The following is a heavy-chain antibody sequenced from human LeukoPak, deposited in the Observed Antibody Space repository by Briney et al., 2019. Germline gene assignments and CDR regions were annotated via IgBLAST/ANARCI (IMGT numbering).Heavy chain of an antibody. CDR3: ARVLPGLYYYGSGSSTFDY. Sequence: PSETLSLTCAVYGGSFSGYYWSWIRQPPGKGLEWVANIKQDGSEKYYVDSVKGRFTISRDNAKNSLYLQMNSLRAEDTAVYYCARVLPGLYYYGSGSSTFDYWGQGTLVTVSS. J-gene: IGHJ4*02. CDR2: IKQDGSEK. V-gene: IGHV3-7*01. D-gene: IGHD3-10*01. CDR1: GGSFSGYY.